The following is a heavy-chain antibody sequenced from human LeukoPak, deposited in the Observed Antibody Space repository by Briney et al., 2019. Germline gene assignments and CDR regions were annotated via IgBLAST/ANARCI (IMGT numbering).Heavy chain of an antibody. CDR3: ARGVSGSGSYYKSFDGY. D-gene: IGHD3-10*01. V-gene: IGHV3-21*01. CDR2: ISGSGGST. J-gene: IGHJ4*02. Sequence: NPWGSLRLSCAASGFSVSSEYMSWVRQAPGKGLEWVSAISGSGGSTYYADSVKGRFTISRDNAKNSLYLQMNSLRAEDTAVYYCARGVSGSGSYYKSFDGYWGQGTLVTVSS. CDR1: GFSVSSEY.